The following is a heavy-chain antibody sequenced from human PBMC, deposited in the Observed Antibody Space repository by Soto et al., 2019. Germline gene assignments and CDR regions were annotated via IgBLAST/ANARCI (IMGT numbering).Heavy chain of an antibody. CDR3: ARASMYIWNDH. Sequence: QVQLVQSGAEVKRPGASVKVSCEASGYTFTTYDINWVRQASGQGLEWMGCVNPSSGNTVYAQKFHGSVTMTRDTSIITAYMELSSLKSDDTAIYFCARASMYIWNDHWGQGTLVTVSS. J-gene: IGHJ5*02. V-gene: IGHV1-8*01. CDR1: GYTFTTYD. D-gene: IGHD1-20*01. CDR2: VNPSSGNT.